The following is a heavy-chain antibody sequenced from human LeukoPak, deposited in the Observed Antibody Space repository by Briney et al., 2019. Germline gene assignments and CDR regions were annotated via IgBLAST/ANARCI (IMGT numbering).Heavy chain of an antibody. J-gene: IGHJ4*02. CDR2: INSDGSST. V-gene: IGHV3-74*01. D-gene: IGHD3-10*01. CDR3: ARVGPGELLYDY. CDR1: GFTFSSYW. Sequence: GGSLRLSCAASGFTFSSYWMHWVRQAPGKGLVWVSRINSDGSSTSYADSVKGRFTISRDNAKNTLYLQMNSLRAEDTAVYYCARVGPGELLYDYWGQGTLVTVSS.